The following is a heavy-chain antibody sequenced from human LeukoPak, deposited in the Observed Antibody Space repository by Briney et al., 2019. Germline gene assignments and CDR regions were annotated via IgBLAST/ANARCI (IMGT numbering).Heavy chain of an antibody. Sequence: VGSLRLSCAASGFTVSSSYMSWVRQAPGKGLEWVSIIYSGGSTYYADSVKGRFTISRDNSKNTLYLQMNSLRAEDTAVYYCARDRLVAGRRAYYFDYWGQGTLVTVSS. D-gene: IGHD6-19*01. CDR3: ARDRLVAGRRAYYFDY. J-gene: IGHJ4*02. V-gene: IGHV3-53*01. CDR2: IYSGGST. CDR1: GFTVSSSY.